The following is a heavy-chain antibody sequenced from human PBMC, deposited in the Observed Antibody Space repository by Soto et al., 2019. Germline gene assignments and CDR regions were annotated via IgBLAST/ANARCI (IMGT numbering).Heavy chain of an antibody. D-gene: IGHD2-2*01. CDR1: GFTFSNYD. V-gene: IGHV3-23*01. Sequence: GALRLSCAASGFTFSNYDMSWVRQAPGKGLEWVSTISSGGGRIYYADSVKGRFTISRDNSKNTLYMQMNSLRAEDTAVYYCAKRPASLVCFDYWGQGTLVTVSS. CDR3: AKRPASLVCFDY. CDR2: ISSGGGRI. J-gene: IGHJ4*02.